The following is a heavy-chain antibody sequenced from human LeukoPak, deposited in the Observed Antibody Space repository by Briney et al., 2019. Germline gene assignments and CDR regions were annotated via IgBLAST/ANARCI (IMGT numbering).Heavy chain of an antibody. Sequence: PSETLSLTCAVYGGSFSGYYWSWIRQPPGKGLEWIGEINHSGSTNYNPSLKSRVTISVDTSKNQFSLKLSSVTAADTAVYYCARTRIWFGAPYFDYWGQGTLVTVSS. CDR3: ARTRIWFGAPYFDY. CDR2: INHSGST. CDR1: GGSFSGYY. V-gene: IGHV4-34*01. D-gene: IGHD3-10*01. J-gene: IGHJ4*02.